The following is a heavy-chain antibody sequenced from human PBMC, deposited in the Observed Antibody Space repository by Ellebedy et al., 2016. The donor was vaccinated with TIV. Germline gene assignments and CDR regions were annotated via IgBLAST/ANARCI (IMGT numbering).Heavy chain of an antibody. V-gene: IGHV4-39*07. CDR1: GGSIGSSNYY. CDR2: IHSSGRT. J-gene: IGHJ5*02. CDR3: FSYSEYWSREFRDNRFDP. Sequence: SETLSLXCTVSGGSIGSSNYYWGWIRQPLGKGLEWIASIHSSGRTYYNSSLRGRLTISVDTSKNQFSLEVTSVSAADTALYYCFSYSEYWSREFRDNRFDPWGQGTLVTVSS. D-gene: IGHD2-8*02.